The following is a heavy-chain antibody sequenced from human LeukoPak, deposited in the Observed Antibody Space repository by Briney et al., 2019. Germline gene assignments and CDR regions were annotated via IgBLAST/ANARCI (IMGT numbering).Heavy chain of an antibody. Sequence: SETLSLTCTVSGGSISSYYWSWIRQPPGKGLEWIGYIYYSGSTNYNPSLKSRVTISVDTSKNQFSLKLSSVTAADTAVYYCARNPEELLVFDYWGQGTLVTVSS. D-gene: IGHD1-26*01. V-gene: IGHV4-59*01. CDR1: GGSISSYY. CDR3: ARNPEELLVFDY. J-gene: IGHJ4*02. CDR2: IYYSGST.